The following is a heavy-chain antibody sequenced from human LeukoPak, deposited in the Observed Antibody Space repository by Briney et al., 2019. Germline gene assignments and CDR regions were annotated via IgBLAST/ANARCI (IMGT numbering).Heavy chain of an antibody. D-gene: IGHD2-2*01. Sequence: ASVKVSCKASGYTFTNYGITWVRQAPGQGLEWMGWISAYNGDTNYPQKFQGRVTMTTDTSTSTSYMTLRTLRSDDTAVYYCARLKVKRHVVLVPPAPRDPYYYYMDVWGKGTTVTVSS. CDR3: ARLKVKRHVVLVPPAPRDPYYYYMDV. V-gene: IGHV1-18*01. CDR1: GYTFTNYG. J-gene: IGHJ6*03. CDR2: ISAYNGDT.